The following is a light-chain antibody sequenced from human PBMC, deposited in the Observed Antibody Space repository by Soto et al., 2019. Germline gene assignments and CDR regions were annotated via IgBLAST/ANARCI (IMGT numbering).Light chain of an antibody. CDR3: QQYNAN. CDR1: QSISTW. J-gene: IGKJ2*01. V-gene: IGKV1-5*01. Sequence: DIQMTQSPATLSASVGDIVTITCRASQSISTWLAWYQEKPGEAPTLLIYDGSSLGSGVPSRFSGSGSGTEFTLTISSLQPEDFATYYCQQYNANFGQGTRLESK. CDR2: DGS.